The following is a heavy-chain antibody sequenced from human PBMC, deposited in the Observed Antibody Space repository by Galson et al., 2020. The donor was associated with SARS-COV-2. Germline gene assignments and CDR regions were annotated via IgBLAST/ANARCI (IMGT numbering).Heavy chain of an antibody. CDR1: GFTFSSYS. CDR3: ARDLEALQSSGWSNY. Sequence: GESLKISCAASGFTFSSYSMNWVRQAPGKGLEWVSSISSSSSYIYYADSVKGRFTISRDNAKNSLYLQMNSLRAEDTAVYYCARDLEALQSSGWSNYWGQGTLVTVSS. V-gene: IGHV3-21*01. D-gene: IGHD6-19*01. CDR2: ISSSSSYI. J-gene: IGHJ4*02.